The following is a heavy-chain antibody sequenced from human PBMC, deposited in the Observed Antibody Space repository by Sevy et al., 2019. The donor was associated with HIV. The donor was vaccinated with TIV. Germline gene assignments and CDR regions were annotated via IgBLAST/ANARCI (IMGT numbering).Heavy chain of an antibody. CDR2: IYYSGRT. V-gene: IGHV4-59*01. D-gene: IGHD1-26*01. Sequence: SETLSLTCTVSGGSISSYYWSWIRQPPGKGLEWIGYIYYSGRTNYNPSLKSRVTISVDTSKNQFSLKLSSVTAADTAVYYCARGIVGATTGFDYWGQGTLVTVSS. CDR3: ARGIVGATTGFDY. J-gene: IGHJ4*02. CDR1: GGSISSYY.